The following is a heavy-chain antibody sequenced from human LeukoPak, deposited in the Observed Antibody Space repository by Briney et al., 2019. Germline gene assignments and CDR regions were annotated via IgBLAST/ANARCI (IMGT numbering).Heavy chain of an antibody. V-gene: IGHV3-74*01. D-gene: IGHD7-27*01. CDR3: TRGTATGDDH. CDR1: GFTFSSYW. J-gene: IGHJ4*02. Sequence: GGSLRLSCAASGFTFSSYWMYWVRQAPGKGLVWVSRINSDESSISYADSVKGRFTISRDNAKNTLYLQMNSLRAEDTAVYYCTRGTATGDDHWGQGTLVTVSS. CDR2: INSDESSI.